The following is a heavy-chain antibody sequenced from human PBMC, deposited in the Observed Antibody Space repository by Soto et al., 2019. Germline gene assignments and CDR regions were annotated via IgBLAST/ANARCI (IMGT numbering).Heavy chain of an antibody. D-gene: IGHD1-7*01. V-gene: IGHV4-34*01. J-gene: IGHJ6*02. CDR3: ARYEYGNSLYGVDV. CDR2: VDHRGST. CDR1: GESFSGYY. Sequence: SETLSLTCVVSGESFSGYYWSWIRQTPGMGLEWIGEVDHRGSTTYNPSLKNRASISKDSSKNLFSLELTSVTAADTALYFCARYEYGNSLYGVDVWGQGTRVTVSS.